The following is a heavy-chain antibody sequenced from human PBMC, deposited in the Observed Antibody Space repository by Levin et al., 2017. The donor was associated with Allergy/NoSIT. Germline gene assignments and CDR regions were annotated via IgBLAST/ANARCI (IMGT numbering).Heavy chain of an antibody. CDR1: AFTFSSYW. Sequence: AGGSLRLSCAASAFTFSSYWMHWVRQAPGKGLVWVSRINSDGSSTSYADSVKGRFTISRDNAKNTLYLQMNSLRAEDTAVYYCARGFYSGSYYTLYYWGQGTLVTVSS. V-gene: IGHV3-74*01. CDR2: INSDGSST. J-gene: IGHJ4*02. CDR3: ARGFYSGSYYTLYY. D-gene: IGHD1-26*01.